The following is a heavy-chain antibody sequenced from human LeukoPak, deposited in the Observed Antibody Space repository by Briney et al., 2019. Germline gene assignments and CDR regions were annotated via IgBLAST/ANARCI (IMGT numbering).Heavy chain of an antibody. Sequence: PGGSLRLSCAASGFTFSSYAMHWVRQAPGKGLEWVAVISYDGNNKYYADSVKGRFTISRDNSKNTLYLQMNSLRAEDTAVYYCAKGRQRFGELLPFDYWGQGTLVTVSS. CDR2: ISYDGNNK. D-gene: IGHD3-10*01. CDR1: GFTFSSYA. J-gene: IGHJ4*02. V-gene: IGHV3-30*04. CDR3: AKGRQRFGELLPFDY.